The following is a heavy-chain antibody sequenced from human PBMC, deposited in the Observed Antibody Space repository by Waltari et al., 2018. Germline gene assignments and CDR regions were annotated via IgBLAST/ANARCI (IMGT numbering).Heavy chain of an antibody. CDR2: IRSRFKGDAT. D-gene: IGHD7-27*01. V-gene: IGHV3-73*01. Sequence: EVQLVESGGALVQPGGSLKLSWAAYGPLISDYAIHWVRQASGKGPEWVGRIRSRFKGDATAYGESVQGRFTISRDDSKNTVYLEMNSLKTDDTAVYYCIRPFEMGIDWGQGTLVTVSS. J-gene: IGHJ4*02. CDR1: GPLISDYA. CDR3: IRPFEMGID.